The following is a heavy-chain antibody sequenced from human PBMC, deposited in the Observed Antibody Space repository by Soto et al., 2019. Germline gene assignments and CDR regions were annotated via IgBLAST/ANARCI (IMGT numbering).Heavy chain of an antibody. CDR1: GYTFTSYD. CDR2: MNPNSGNT. Sequence: ASVKVSCKASGYTFTSYDINWVRQATGQGLEWMGWMNPNSGNTGYAQKFQGRVTMTRNTYTSTAYIEMSSLRHEDTAVYYCARTGEADRTSNWFDPCGQVNLVTVSS. J-gene: IGHJ5*02. V-gene: IGHV1-8*01. D-gene: IGHD3-22*01. CDR3: ARTGEADRTSNWFDP.